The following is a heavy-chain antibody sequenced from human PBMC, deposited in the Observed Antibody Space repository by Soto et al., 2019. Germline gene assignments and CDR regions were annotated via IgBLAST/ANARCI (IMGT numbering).Heavy chain of an antibody. CDR3: ARDSGGGADY. CDR2: IYHTGST. Sequence: QVQLQGSGPGLVKPSGTLSLTCAVSGGSISSSNWWSWVRQPPGKGLEWIGEIYHTGSTTYNPSLHRRGTISVDNSKNQFSLELSSVTAADPAVYYCARDSGGGADYWGQGTLVTVSS. D-gene: IGHD2-21*01. V-gene: IGHV4-4*02. J-gene: IGHJ4*02. CDR1: GGSISSSNW.